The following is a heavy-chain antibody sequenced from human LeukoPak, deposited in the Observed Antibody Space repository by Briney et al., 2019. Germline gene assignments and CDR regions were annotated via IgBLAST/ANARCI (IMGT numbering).Heavy chain of an antibody. V-gene: IGHV3-64D*06. CDR2: NSPSGGST. CDR1: GFTFSNYA. Sequence: PGGSLRLSCSASGFTFSNYAIHWVRQAPGKGLEFVSANSPSGGSTYYADSVKGRFTISRDNSKNMLYLQMSSLRPEDTAVYYCVKLLVEMRVLLPYFDYWGQGTLVTVSS. CDR3: VKLLVEMRVLLPYFDY. J-gene: IGHJ4*02. D-gene: IGHD2-15*01.